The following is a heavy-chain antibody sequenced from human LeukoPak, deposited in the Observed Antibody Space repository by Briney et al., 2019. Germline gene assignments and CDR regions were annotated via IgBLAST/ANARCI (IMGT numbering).Heavy chain of an antibody. CDR2: INTNTGNP. Sequence: ASVKVSCEASGYSFSGYGMLWVRQAPGQGLEYMGWINTNTGNPTYAQGFTGRFVFSLDTSVNTAYLQISSLMAEDSAVYYCARAGAARLSHDYWGQGTLVTVSS. CDR3: ARAGAARLSHDY. J-gene: IGHJ4*02. CDR1: GYSFSGYG. V-gene: IGHV7-4-1*02. D-gene: IGHD6-6*01.